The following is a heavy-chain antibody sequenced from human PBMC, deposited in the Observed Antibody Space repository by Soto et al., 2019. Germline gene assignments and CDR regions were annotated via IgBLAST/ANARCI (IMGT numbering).Heavy chain of an antibody. V-gene: IGHV5-51*01. D-gene: IGHD2-15*01. CDR1: GYIFIDYW. CDR3: ARPPLPGYSIHFDY. J-gene: IGHJ4*02. CDR2: VYPRDSDT. Sequence: GESLKISCKASGYIFIDYWIGWVRQMPGKGLEWMGIVYPRDSDTRYSPSFQGQVTISADRSTGTAFLQWRSLKASDTALYYCARPPLPGYSIHFDYWGQGSLVTVSS.